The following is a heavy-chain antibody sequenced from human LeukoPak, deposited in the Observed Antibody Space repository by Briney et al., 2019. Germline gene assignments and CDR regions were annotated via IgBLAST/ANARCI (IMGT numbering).Heavy chain of an antibody. CDR1: GGSISSGGYS. J-gene: IGHJ4*02. CDR2: IYYSGST. CDR3: ARRRVDTAMVTFGFDY. D-gene: IGHD5-18*01. V-gene: IGHV4-61*08. Sequence: SETLSLTCAVSGGSISSGGYSWSWIRQPPGKGLEWIGYIYYSGSTNYNPSLKSRVTISVDTSKNQFSLKLSSVTAADTAVYYCARRRVDTAMVTFGFDYWGQGTLVTVSS.